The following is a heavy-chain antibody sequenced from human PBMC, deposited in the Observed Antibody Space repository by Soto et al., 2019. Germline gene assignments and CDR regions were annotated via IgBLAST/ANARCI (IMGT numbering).Heavy chain of an antibody. CDR1: GGSISSGGYS. CDR3: ARDPGR. V-gene: IGHV4-30-2*01. Sequence: SETLPLTCAVSGGSISSGGYSWSWIRQPPGKGLEWIGYIYHSGSTYYNPSLKSRVTISVDRSKNQFSLKLSSVTAADTAVYYCARDPGRWGQGTLVTVSS. CDR2: IYHSGST. J-gene: IGHJ4*02.